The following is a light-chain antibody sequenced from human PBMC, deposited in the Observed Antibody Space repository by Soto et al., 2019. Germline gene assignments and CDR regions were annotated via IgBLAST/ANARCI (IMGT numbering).Light chain of an antibody. CDR1: QNIYNY. CDR3: EQTYSTPVT. CDR2: AAS. V-gene: IGKV1-39*01. Sequence: DIQMTQSPSSLSASVGDRVTATCRTSQNIYNYLNWYQQKPGKAPKLLIYAASSVQSGVPLRFSGTGSGTDFTLTISSLQPEDFATYYCEQTYSTPVTFGQGTRLEIK. J-gene: IGKJ5*01.